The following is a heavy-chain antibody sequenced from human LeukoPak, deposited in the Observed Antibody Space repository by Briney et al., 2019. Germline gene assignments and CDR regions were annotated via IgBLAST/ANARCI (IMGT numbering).Heavy chain of an antibody. CDR2: INPNSGGT. Sequence: ASVKVSCKASGYTFTGYYMHWVRQAPGQGLEWMGWINPNSGGTNYAQKFQGRVTTTRDTSISTAYMELSRLRSDDTAVYYCAREPPALWFGELSNFDYWGQGTLVTVSS. J-gene: IGHJ4*02. CDR1: GYTFTGYY. D-gene: IGHD3-10*01. V-gene: IGHV1-2*02. CDR3: AREPPALWFGELSNFDY.